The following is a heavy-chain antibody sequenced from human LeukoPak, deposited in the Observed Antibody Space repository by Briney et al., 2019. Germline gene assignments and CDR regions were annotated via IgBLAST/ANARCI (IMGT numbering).Heavy chain of an antibody. V-gene: IGHV1-24*01. CDR1: GYTLTELS. Sequence: ASVKVSCKVSGYTLTELSMHWVRQAPGKGLEWMGGFDPEDGETIYAQKFQGRVTMTEDTSTGTAYMELSSLRSEDTAVYYCATKYSSSWGVNFDYWGQGTLVTVSS. CDR3: ATKYSSSWGVNFDY. D-gene: IGHD6-13*01. CDR2: FDPEDGET. J-gene: IGHJ4*02.